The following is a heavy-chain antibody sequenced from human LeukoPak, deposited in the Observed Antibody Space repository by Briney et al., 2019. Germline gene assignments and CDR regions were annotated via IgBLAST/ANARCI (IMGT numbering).Heavy chain of an antibody. CDR3: AFFEYSSSSSHY. V-gene: IGHV1-2*02. Sequence: ASVKVSCKASGYTFTGYYMHWVRQAPGQGLEWMGWINPNSGSTNYAQKFQGRVTMTRDTSISTAYMELSRLRSDDTAVYYCAFFEYSSSSSHYWGQGTLVTVSS. J-gene: IGHJ4*02. CDR2: INPNSGST. D-gene: IGHD6-6*01. CDR1: GYTFTGYY.